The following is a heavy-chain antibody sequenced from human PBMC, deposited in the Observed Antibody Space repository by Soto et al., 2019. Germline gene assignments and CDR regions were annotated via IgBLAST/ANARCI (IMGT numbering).Heavy chain of an antibody. CDR2: IKQDGSEK. CDR1: GFTFSSYW. CDR3: AILGVGGCSSTSCYASFFQH. V-gene: IGHV3-7*01. Sequence: EVQLVESGGGLVQPGGSLRLSCAASGFTFSSYWMSWVRQAPGKGLEWVANIKQDGSEKYYVDSVKGRFTISRDNAKNSLYLQMNSLRAEDTAVYYCAILGVGGCSSTSCYASFFQHWGQGTLVTVSS. J-gene: IGHJ1*01. D-gene: IGHD2-2*01.